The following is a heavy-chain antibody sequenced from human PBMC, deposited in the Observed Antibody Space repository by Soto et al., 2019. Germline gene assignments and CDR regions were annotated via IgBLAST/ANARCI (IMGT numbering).Heavy chain of an antibody. CDR3: SGGVVVLVVYAMGYYYGMDV. CDR2: IYYSGST. J-gene: IGHJ6*02. CDR1: GGSISSYY. V-gene: IGHV4-59*12. D-gene: IGHD2-8*01. Sequence: SETLSLTCTVSGGSISSYYWSWIRQPPGKGLEWIGYIYYSGSTNYNPSLKSRVTISVETSTNQFSLKLSSVTAADTAVYYCSGGVVVLVVYAMGYYYGMDVWGQGTTVTVSS.